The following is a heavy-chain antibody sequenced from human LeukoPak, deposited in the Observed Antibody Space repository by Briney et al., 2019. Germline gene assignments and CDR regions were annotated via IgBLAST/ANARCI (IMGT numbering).Heavy chain of an antibody. CDR1: GFTFSNAW. CDR3: TTDLSGDFPYYYYYYMDV. CDR2: IKSKTDGGTT. V-gene: IGHV3-15*01. J-gene: IGHJ6*03. Sequence: AGGSLRLSCAASGFTFSNAWMSWVRQAPGKGLEWVGRIKSKTDGGTTDYAAPVKGRFTISRDDSKNTLYLQMNSLKTEDTAVYYCTTDLSGDFPYYYYYYMDVWGKGTTVIISS. D-gene: IGHD4-17*01.